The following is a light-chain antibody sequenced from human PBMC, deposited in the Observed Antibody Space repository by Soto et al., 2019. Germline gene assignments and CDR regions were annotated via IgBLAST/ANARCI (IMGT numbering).Light chain of an antibody. J-gene: IGKJ5*01. CDR1: QTISSW. CDR3: QQRSNWPLT. V-gene: IGKV1-5*03. Sequence: DIRMTPSAATLPGSIGARVTITCRASQTISSWLAWYQQKPWKAPKLMIYKASTLTSGVPSRFSGSGSGTDFTLTISSLEPEDFAVYYCQQRSNWPLTFGQRTRLEIK. CDR2: KAS.